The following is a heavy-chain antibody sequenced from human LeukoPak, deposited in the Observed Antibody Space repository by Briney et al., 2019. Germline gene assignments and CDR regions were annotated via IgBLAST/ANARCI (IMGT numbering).Heavy chain of an antibody. D-gene: IGHD5-24*01. CDR1: GGSISSGDYY. CDR2: IYYSGST. V-gene: IGHV4-30-4*01. J-gene: IGHJ4*02. CDR3: ARLAVEMATINY. Sequence: SETLSLTCTVSGGSISSGDYYWSWIRQPPGKGLEWIGYIYYSGSTYYNPSLKSRVTIPVDTSKNQFSLKLSSLTATDTAVYYCARLAVEMATINYWGQGTLVTVSS.